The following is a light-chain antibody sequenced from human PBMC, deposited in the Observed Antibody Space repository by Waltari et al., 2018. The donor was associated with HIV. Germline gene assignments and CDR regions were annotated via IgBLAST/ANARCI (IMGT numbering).Light chain of an antibody. Sequence: DIVMTQSPDSLAVSLGERATIKCKSSQTVLFIVNNKNHVGWYQQKPGQPPKLLIYWASSRESGVPDRFSGSGSGTDFTLTISSLQAEDVATYYCQQYYSIPLTFGGGTKVEI. V-gene: IGKV4-1*01. CDR2: WAS. CDR1: QTVLFIVNNKNH. J-gene: IGKJ4*01. CDR3: QQYYSIPLT.